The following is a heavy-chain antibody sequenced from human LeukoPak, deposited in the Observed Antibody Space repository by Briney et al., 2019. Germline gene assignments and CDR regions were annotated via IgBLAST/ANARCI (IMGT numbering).Heavy chain of an antibody. CDR1: GYTFTSYG. D-gene: IGHD5-12*01. V-gene: IGHV1-18*01. J-gene: IGHJ4*02. CDR3: ARDLGQPEWLRSPAFGY. CDR2: ISAYNGNT. Sequence: GASVKVSCKASGYTFTSYGISWVRQAPGQGLEWMGWISAYNGNTNYAQKLQGRVTMTTDTSTSTAYMELSRLRSDDTAVYYCARDLGQPEWLRSPAFGYWGQGTLVTVSS.